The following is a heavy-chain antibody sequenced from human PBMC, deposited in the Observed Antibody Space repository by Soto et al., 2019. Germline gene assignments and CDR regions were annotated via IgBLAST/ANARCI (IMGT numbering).Heavy chain of an antibody. V-gene: IGHV3-74*01. J-gene: IGHJ5*02. D-gene: IGHD2-15*01. Sequence: GGSLRLSCAASGFTFSSYLMHWVRQAPGKGLVWVSRINIDGSSTSYADSVKGRFTISRDNAKNTLYLQMNSLRVEDTAVYYCARGRGYCSGSSCYVDLWGQGTLVTVSS. CDR1: GFTFSSYL. CDR3: ARGRGYCSGSSCYVDL. CDR2: INIDGSST.